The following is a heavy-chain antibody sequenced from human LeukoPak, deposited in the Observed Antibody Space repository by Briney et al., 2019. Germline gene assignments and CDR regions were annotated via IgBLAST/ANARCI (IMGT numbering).Heavy chain of an antibody. V-gene: IGHV3-23*01. CDR2: ISGGDVTT. CDR3: TKPSGRVRGWYFDL. Sequence: GSLRLSCAASGFTFNTYAMSWVRQAPGKGLEWVSSISGGDVTTSYADSVKGRFIISRDNSKNTLYLDMDSLGAEDTAMYYCTKPSGRVRGWYFDLWGRGTVVTVSS. CDR1: GFTFNTYA. J-gene: IGHJ2*01. D-gene: IGHD3-10*02.